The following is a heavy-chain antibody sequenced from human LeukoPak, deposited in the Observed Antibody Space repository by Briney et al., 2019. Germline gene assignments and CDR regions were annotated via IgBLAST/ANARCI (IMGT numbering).Heavy chain of an antibody. V-gene: IGHV3-72*01. Sequence: GGSPRLSCAASGFTFSDHYMDWVRQAPGKGLEWVGRTRNKANSYSTEYAASVKGRFTISRDDSKNSLYLQMNSLKTEDTAVYYCARGGSYVAFDIWGQGTMVTVSS. CDR1: GFTFSDHY. D-gene: IGHD1-26*01. CDR2: TRNKANSYST. J-gene: IGHJ3*02. CDR3: ARGGSYVAFDI.